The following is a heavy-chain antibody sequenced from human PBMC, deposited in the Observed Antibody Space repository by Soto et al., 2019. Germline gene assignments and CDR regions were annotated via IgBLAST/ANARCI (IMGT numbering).Heavy chain of an antibody. J-gene: IGHJ5*02. CDR3: ARDRSGWELS. CDR1: GGSISSGDYY. D-gene: IGHD1-26*01. V-gene: IGHV4-30-4*01. CDR2: IYYSGST. Sequence: ASETLSLTCTFSGGSISSGDYYLSWIRQPPGKGLEWIGYIYYSGSTYYNPSLKSRVTISVDTSKNQFSLKLSSVTAADTAVYYCARDRSGWELSWGQGTLVTVSS.